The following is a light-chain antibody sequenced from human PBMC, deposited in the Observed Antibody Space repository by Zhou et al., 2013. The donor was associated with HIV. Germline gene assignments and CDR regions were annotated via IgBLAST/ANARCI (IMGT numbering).Light chain of an antibody. J-gene: IGKJ4*01. CDR1: QSVNTN. Sequence: IVLTQSPATLSLSPGERATLSCRASQSVNTNVARYQQKPGQAPRLLIYGASSRATGIPDRFSGSGSGTDFTLTISRLEPEDFAVYYCQQRSTWPRTLTFGGGTRV. CDR3: QQRSTWPRTLT. CDR2: GAS. V-gene: IGKV3-11*01.